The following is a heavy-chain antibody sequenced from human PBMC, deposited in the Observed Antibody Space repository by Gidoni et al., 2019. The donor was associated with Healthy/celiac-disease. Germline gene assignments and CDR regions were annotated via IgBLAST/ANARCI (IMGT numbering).Heavy chain of an antibody. CDR2: ISYDGSNK. CDR3: AKDYYSYGFDY. V-gene: IGHV3-30*18. J-gene: IGHJ4*02. D-gene: IGHD5-18*01. CDR1: GFTFSSYG. Sequence: QVQLVESGGGVVQPGRSLRLSCAASGFTFSSYGMHWVRQAPGKGLEWVAVISYDGSNKYYADSVKGRFTISRDNSKNTLYLQMNSLRAEDTAVYYCAKDYYSYGFDYWGQGTLVTVSS.